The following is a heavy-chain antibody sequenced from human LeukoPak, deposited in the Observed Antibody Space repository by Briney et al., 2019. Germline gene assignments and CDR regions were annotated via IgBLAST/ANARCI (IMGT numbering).Heavy chain of an antibody. D-gene: IGHD2-8*02. V-gene: IGHV3-30-3*01. CDR1: GFTFSSYA. CDR3: ARVGALEVRLYYYGMDV. J-gene: IGHJ6*02. CDR2: ISYDGSNK. Sequence: GSLRLSCAASGFTFSSYAMHWVRQAPGKGLEWVAVISYDGSNKYYADSVKGRFTISRDNSKSTLYLQMNSLRAEDTAVYYCARVGALEVRLYYYGMDVWGQGTTVTVSS.